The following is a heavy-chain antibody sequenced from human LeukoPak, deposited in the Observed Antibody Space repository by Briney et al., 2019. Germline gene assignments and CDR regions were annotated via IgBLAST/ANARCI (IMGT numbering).Heavy chain of an antibody. V-gene: IGHV3-15*01. CDR3: TSSQLGSYYYYGMDV. Sequence: GGSLRLSCTASRFTFSNAWMSWVRQAPGKGLEWVGRIKSKTDGGTTDYAAPVKGRFTISRDDSKNTLYLQMNSLKTEDTAVYHYTSSQLGSYYYYGMDVWGQGTTVTVS. J-gene: IGHJ6*02. D-gene: IGHD2-21*01. CDR2: IKSKTDGGTT. CDR1: RFTFSNAW.